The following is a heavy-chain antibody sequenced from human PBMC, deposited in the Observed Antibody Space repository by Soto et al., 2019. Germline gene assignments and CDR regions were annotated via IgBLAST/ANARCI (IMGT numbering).Heavy chain of an antibody. D-gene: IGHD2-15*01. CDR2: INPNSGGT. CDR3: ARGPHCSGGSCYPHYFDY. J-gene: IGHJ4*02. CDR1: GYNITGLY. V-gene: IGHV1-2*04. Sequence: ASVKVSCKASGYNITGLYIHRVRQAPGQGLEWMGWINPNSGGTNYAQKFQGWVTMTRDTSISTAYMELSRLRSDDTAVYYCARGPHCSGGSCYPHYFDYWGQGTLVTVSS.